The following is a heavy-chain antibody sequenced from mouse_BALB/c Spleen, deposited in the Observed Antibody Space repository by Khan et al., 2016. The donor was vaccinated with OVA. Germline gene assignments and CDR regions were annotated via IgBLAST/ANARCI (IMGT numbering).Heavy chain of an antibody. J-gene: IGHJ4*01. Sequence: VQLKQSGAELVKPGASVKLSCTASGFNIKDTYIHWIKQRPEQGLEWIGRIDPANGNTQYDPQFQGQAPMTADTSSNTAYMRLSSLTSEDTAVYYCTRPFYYYYALDYWGQGTSVTGSS. D-gene: IGHD1-1*01. CDR1: GFNIKDTY. CDR3: TRPFYYYYALDY. V-gene: IGHV14-3*02. CDR2: IDPANGNT.